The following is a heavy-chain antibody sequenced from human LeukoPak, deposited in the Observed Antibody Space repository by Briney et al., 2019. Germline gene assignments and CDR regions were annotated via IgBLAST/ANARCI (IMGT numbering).Heavy chain of an antibody. V-gene: IGHV1-46*01. CDR2: INPSGGST. CDR3: ARRCSEYYYDSSGYYGNNWFDP. Sequence: ASVKVSCKASGYTFTSYYMHWVRQAPGQGLEWMGIINPSGGSTSYAQKFQGRVTMTRDMSTSTVYMELSRLRSDDTAVYYCARRCSEYYYDSSGYYGNNWFDPWGQGTLVTVSS. D-gene: IGHD3-22*01. J-gene: IGHJ5*02. CDR1: GYTFTSYY.